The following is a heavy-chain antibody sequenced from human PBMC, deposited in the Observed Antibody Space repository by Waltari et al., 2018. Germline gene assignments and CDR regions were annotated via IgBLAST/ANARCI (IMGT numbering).Heavy chain of an antibody. V-gene: IGHV1-46*01. D-gene: IGHD2-21*01. CDR1: EYTFTSSY. Sequence: QVQLVQSGAEVKKPGASVKISCKTSEYTFTSSYIHWVRQAHGQGLEWMGIINPSCGSTIYSQKFQGRVTTTRDTSTSTVYMELSSLRSDDTAVYYCALDTGALWMDVWGQGTTVTVSS. CDR2: INPSCGST. J-gene: IGHJ6*02. CDR3: ALDTGALWMDV.